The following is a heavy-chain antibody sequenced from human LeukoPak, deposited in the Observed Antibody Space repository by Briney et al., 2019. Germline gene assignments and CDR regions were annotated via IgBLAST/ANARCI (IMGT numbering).Heavy chain of an antibody. V-gene: IGHV3-23*01. D-gene: IGHD5-12*01. CDR2: ISGSGGST. J-gene: IGHJ4*02. CDR3: AKGAGGYSRYGTLDY. Sequence: GGSLRLSCAAYGFTFSSYARGWVRQAPGKGLEWVSAISGSGGSTYYADSVKGRFTISRDNSKNTLYLPMNSLSAEDTAVYYCAKGAGGYSRYGTLDYWGQGTLVTVSS. CDR1: GFTFSSYA.